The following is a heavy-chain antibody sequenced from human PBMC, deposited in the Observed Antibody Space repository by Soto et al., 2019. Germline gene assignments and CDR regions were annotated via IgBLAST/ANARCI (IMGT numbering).Heavy chain of an antibody. D-gene: IGHD5-12*01. J-gene: IGHJ6*02. CDR2: SIPILGTA. Sequence: VKVSCKASGGTFNNYPITWVRQAPGQGLEWMGGSIPILGTANYAQKFQGRVTISVDESTSTAYMELSSLRSEDTAVYYCARGRGYSGDDHYYYFDMDVWGQGTTVTVSS. V-gene: IGHV1-69*01. CDR1: GGTFNNYP. CDR3: ARGRGYSGDDHYYYFDMDV.